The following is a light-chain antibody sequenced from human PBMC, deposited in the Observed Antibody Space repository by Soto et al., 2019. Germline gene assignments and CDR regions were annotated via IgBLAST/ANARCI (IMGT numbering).Light chain of an antibody. V-gene: IGLV2-14*01. CDR3: SSYTSSTPYV. J-gene: IGLJ1*01. CDR2: EVS. Sequence: QFALTQPASVSGSPGQSISISCTGTSSDVGGYNYVSWYQQQPGKAPKLMIYEVSSRPSGVSDRFSGSKSGNTASLTISGLQAEDEADYYCSSYTSSTPYVFGTGTKVTVL. CDR1: SSDVGGYNY.